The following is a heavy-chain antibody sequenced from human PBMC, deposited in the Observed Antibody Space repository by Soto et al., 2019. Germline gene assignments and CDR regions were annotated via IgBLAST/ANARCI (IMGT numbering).Heavy chain of an antibody. D-gene: IGHD3-10*01. CDR1: GFTFSSYG. J-gene: IGHJ4*02. CDR2: IWHDGMKK. CDR3: ARDRGSDDPIDY. V-gene: IGHV3-33*01. Sequence: QVQLVESGGGVVQPERSLTLSCAASGFTFSSYGMHWVRQAPGKGLEWVAVIWHDGMKKYYADSVRGRFTISRDKSKNTLYLQMNSLRADDTAVYYCARDRGSDDPIDYWGQGTLVTVSS.